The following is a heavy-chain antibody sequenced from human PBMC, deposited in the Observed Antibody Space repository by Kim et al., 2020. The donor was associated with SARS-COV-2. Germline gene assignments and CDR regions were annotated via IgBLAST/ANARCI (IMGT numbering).Heavy chain of an antibody. Sequence: SETLSLTCTVSGGSISSYYWSWIRQPPGKGLEWIGYIYYSGSTNYNPSLKSRVTISVDTSKNQFSLKLSSLTAADTAVYYCARERQRPRSYVWGSYRSHNWFDPWGQGTLVTVSS. V-gene: IGHV4-59*12. J-gene: IGHJ5*02. CDR3: ARERQRPRSYVWGSYRSHNWFDP. CDR1: GGSISSYY. D-gene: IGHD3-16*02. CDR2: IYYSGST.